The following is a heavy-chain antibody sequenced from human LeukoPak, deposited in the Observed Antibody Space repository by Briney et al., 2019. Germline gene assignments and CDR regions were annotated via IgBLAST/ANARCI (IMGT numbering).Heavy chain of an antibody. CDR3: ARDLGDSGGYHSAGTDY. Sequence: ASVKVSCKASGYTFTNYAMNWVRQAPGQGLEWMGWINTNTGNPTYAQGFTGRFVFSLDTSVSTAYLQISSLKAEDTAVYYCARDLGDSGGYHSAGTDYWGQGTLVTVSS. CDR1: GYTFTNYA. J-gene: IGHJ4*02. D-gene: IGHD3-22*01. CDR2: INTNTGNP. V-gene: IGHV7-4-1*02.